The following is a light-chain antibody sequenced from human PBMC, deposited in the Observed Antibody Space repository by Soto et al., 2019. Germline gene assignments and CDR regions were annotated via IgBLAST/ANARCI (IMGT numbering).Light chain of an antibody. CDR2: GNS. J-gene: IGLJ2*01. V-gene: IGLV1-40*01. Sequence: QLVLTQPPSVSGAPGQRVTISCTGSSSNIGAGYDVHWYQQLPGTAPKLLIYGNSNRPSGVPDRFSGSKSGTSASLAITGLHAEDEADYSCQSYDSSLSGSVFGGGTKLTVL. CDR1: SSNIGAGYD. CDR3: QSYDSSLSGSV.